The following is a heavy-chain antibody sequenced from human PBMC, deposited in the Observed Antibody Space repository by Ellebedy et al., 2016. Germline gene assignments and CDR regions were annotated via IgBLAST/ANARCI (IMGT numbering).Heavy chain of an antibody. CDR1: GGSISSISHF. D-gene: IGHD3-16*02. V-gene: IGHV4-39*02. J-gene: IGHJ3*02. Sequence: SETLSLTXNVSGGSISSISHFWGWIRQPPGAGLEWIASVYSSGTTKYNPSLKSRVTISVDASKNHLSLKLMSVTAADTAVYFCARRTVYYRDSQDASDIWGQGTLVIVSS. CDR3: ARRTVYYRDSQDASDI. CDR2: VYSSGTT.